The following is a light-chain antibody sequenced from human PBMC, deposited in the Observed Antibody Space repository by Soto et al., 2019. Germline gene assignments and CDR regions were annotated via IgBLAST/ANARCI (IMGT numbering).Light chain of an antibody. V-gene: IGKV1-27*01. Sequence: DIQLTQSPSSLSASVGGRGTSTCRASQGISNYLAWYQQKPGTVPKLLIYAASTLQSGVPPRFSGSGSGTEFTLTTSSLQPADLAVYYCQQYNNWPPITVGQGTRREI. CDR3: QQYNNWPPIT. CDR2: AAS. CDR1: QGISNY. J-gene: IGKJ5*01.